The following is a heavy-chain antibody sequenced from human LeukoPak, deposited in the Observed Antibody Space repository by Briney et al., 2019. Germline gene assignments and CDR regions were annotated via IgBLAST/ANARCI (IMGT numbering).Heavy chain of an antibody. CDR3: ARHSQLTTVTTFRQYYYYYYGMDV. CDR2: IIPIFGTA. D-gene: IGHD4-11*01. J-gene: IGHJ6*02. Sequence: GASVKVSCKASGGTFSSYAISWVRQAPGQGLEWMGGIIPIFGTANYAQKFQGRVTITADESTSTAYMELSSLRSEDTAVYYCARHSQLTTVTTFRQYYYYYYGMDVWGQGTTVTVSS. CDR1: GGTFSSYA. V-gene: IGHV1-69*13.